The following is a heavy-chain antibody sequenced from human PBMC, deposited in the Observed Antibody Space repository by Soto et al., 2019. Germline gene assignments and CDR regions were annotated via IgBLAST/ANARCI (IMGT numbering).Heavy chain of an antibody. CDR3: ARGGWRQSDC. J-gene: IGHJ4*02. CDR1: GFTFTNYN. V-gene: IGHV3-48*01. CDR2: IRGSSTTI. D-gene: IGHD3-3*01. Sequence: PGGSLRLSCAASGFTFTNYNINWVRQAPGKGLEWVSYIRGSSTTIYYADSVKGRFTISTEHAKNSVYLQMNSLRAEDTAVYYCARGGWRQSDCWGQGT.